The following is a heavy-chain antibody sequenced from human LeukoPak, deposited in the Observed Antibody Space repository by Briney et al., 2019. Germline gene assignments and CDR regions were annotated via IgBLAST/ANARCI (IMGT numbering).Heavy chain of an antibody. CDR2: INPNSGGT. J-gene: IGHJ6*03. CDR3: ARALVRGLVVSMDV. Sequence: ASVKVSCKASGYTFTGYYMHWVRQAPGQGLEWMGWINPNSGGTNYAQKFQGRVTMTRDTSISTAYMELSRLRSDDTAVYYCARALVRGLVVSMDVWGKGTTVTASS. D-gene: IGHD3-10*01. CDR1: GYTFTGYY. V-gene: IGHV1-2*02.